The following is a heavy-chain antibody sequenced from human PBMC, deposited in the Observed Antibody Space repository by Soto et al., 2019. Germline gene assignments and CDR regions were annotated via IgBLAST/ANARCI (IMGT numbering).Heavy chain of an antibody. J-gene: IGHJ5*02. CDR1: GGIFSSFA. D-gene: IGHD2-2*01. CDR3: ARGPILPGATSWLDP. V-gene: IGHV1-69*13. CDR2: IIPMTGTP. Sequence: SVKVSCKASGGIFSSFAVSWVRQAPGQGLEWMGDIIPMTGTPNYAQKFQGRVTMTADGSTSTAYLVLSSLRSEDTAVYYCARGPILPGATSWLDPWGQGTVVTVSS.